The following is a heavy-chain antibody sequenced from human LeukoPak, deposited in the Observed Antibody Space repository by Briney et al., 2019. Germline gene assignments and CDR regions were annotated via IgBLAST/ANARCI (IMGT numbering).Heavy chain of an antibody. V-gene: IGHV3-30*04. CDR2: ISYDGSNK. J-gene: IGHJ4*02. CDR3: ARDRRAPATVYSSSWSSGYFDY. Sequence: QPGGSLRLSCAASGFTFSSYAMHWVRQAPGKGLEWAAVISYDGSNKYYADSVKGRFTISRDNSKNTLYLQMNSLSAEDTAVYYCARDRRAPATVYSSSWSSGYFDYWGQGTLVTVSS. D-gene: IGHD6-13*01. CDR1: GFTFSSYA.